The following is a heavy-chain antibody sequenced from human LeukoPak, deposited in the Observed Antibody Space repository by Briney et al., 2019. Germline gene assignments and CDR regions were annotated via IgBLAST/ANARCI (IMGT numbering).Heavy chain of an antibody. CDR1: GGTFSSYA. J-gene: IGHJ5*02. V-gene: IGHV1-69*01. CDR2: IIPIVGTA. Sequence: SVKVSCKASGGTFSSYAISWVRQAPGEGLEWMGGIIPIVGTANYAQKFQGRVTITADESTSTAYMALSSLRSEDTAVYYCASPYYDFWSGYSGWFDPWGQGTLVTVSS. CDR3: ASPYYDFWSGYSGWFDP. D-gene: IGHD3-3*01.